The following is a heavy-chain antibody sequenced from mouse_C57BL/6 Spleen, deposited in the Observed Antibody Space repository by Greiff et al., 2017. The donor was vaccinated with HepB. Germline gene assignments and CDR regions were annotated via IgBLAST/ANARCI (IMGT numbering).Heavy chain of an antibody. V-gene: IGHV5-17*01. D-gene: IGHD1-1*01. J-gene: IGHJ4*01. CDR2: ISSGSSTI. CDR1: GFTFSDYG. CDR3: ARRGYYGLYAMDY. Sequence: EVKLVESGGGLVKPGGSLKLSCAASGFTFSDYGMHWVRQAPEKGLEWVAYISSGSSTIYYADTVKGRFTISRANAKNTMFLQMTSLRSEDTAMDYGARRGYYGLYAMDYWGQGTSVTVSS.